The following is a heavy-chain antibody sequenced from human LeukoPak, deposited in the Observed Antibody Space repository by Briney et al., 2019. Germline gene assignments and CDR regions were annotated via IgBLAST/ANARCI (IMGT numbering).Heavy chain of an antibody. D-gene: IGHD2-15*01. CDR1: GFTFSSYG. CDR2: ISYDGSNK. V-gene: IGHV3-30*18. J-gene: IGHJ4*02. CDR3: AKDRSSGGQAD. Sequence: GRSLRLSCAASGFTFSSYGMHWVRQAPGKGLEWVAVISYDGSNKYYADSEKGRFTISRDNSKNTLYLQMNSLRAEDTAVYYCAKDRSSGGQADWGQGTLVTVSS.